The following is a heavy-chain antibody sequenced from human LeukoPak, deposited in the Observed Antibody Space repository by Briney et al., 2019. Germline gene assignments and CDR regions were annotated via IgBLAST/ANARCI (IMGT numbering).Heavy chain of an antibody. CDR3: ARAYGGNSTPYYYYMDV. CDR1: GFTFSSYG. J-gene: IGHJ6*03. V-gene: IGHV3-33*01. CDR2: IWYDGSNK. Sequence: GRSLRLSCAASGFTFSSYGMHWVRQAPGKGLEWVAVIWYDGSNKYYADSVKGRFTISRDNSKNTLYLQMNSLRAEGTAVYYCARAYGGNSTPYYYYMDVWGKGTTVTVSS. D-gene: IGHD4-23*01.